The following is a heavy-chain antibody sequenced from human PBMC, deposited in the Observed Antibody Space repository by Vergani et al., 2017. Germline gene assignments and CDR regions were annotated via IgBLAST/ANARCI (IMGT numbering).Heavy chain of an antibody. CDR1: GGTFSSYA. J-gene: IGHJ3*02. CDR2: IIPIFGTA. V-gene: IGHV1-69*12. D-gene: IGHD3-22*01. CDR3: ARLGRRITMIVVAAEGPADAFDI. Sequence: QVQLVQSGAEVKKPGSSVKVSCKASGGTFSSYAISWVRQAPGQGLEWMGGIIPIFGTANYAQKFQGRVTITADESTSTAYMELSSLRSEDTAVYYCARLGRRITMIVVAAEGPADAFDIWGQGTMVTVSS.